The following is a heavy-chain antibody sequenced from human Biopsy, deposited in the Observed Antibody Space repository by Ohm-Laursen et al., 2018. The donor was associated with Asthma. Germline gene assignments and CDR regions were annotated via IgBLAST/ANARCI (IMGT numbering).Heavy chain of an antibody. D-gene: IGHD3-22*01. CDR3: ARSYDTDSYPVLVLDY. V-gene: IGHV1-46*01. CDR2: ILTKFDIT. CDR1: GYPFTDYY. Sequence: ASVKVSCKASGYPFTDYYVHWVRQAPGHGLEWMGTILTKFDITSYAEKFQGRVTITADKSTSTTYMELSRLRSEDTAVYYCARSYDTDSYPVLVLDYWGQGTLVTVSS. J-gene: IGHJ4*02.